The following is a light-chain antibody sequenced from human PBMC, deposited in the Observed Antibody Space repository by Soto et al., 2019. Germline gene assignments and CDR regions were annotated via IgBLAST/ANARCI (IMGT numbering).Light chain of an antibody. V-gene: IGKV1-5*03. CDR2: RAS. CDR1: QSISSW. Sequence: DIQVTQSPSTLSASVGDRVTITCRASQSISSWLAWYQQKPGKAPKLLIYRASSLESGVPSRFSGSGSGTEFTLTISSLQPDDFATYYCQQYRSYWTFGQGTKVEIK. J-gene: IGKJ1*01. CDR3: QQYRSYWT.